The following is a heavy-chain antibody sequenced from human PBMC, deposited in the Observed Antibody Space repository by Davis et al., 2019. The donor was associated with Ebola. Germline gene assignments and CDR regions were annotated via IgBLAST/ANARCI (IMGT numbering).Heavy chain of an antibody. Sequence: RGGPLRLSCAASGVMFSRYWMSWVRQAPGKGLEWVANIKEDGSATNYVDSVKGRFTISRDNAKKSLYLQLNSLRADDTAMYYCARDYYDNSGDGFDIWGQGTMVTVSS. V-gene: IGHV3-7*01. CDR3: ARDYYDNSGDGFDI. CDR1: GVMFSRYW. J-gene: IGHJ3*02. CDR2: IKEDGSAT. D-gene: IGHD3-22*01.